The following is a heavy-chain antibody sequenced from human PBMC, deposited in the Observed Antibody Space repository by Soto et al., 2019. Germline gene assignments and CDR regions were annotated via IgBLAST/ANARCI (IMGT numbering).Heavy chain of an antibody. CDR3: ARFRQDYYMDV. CDR1: GDSISSYY. CDR2: IYYSGST. J-gene: IGHJ6*03. V-gene: IGHV4-59*01. Sequence: NPSETLSLTCTVSGDSISSYYWNWIRQPPGKGLECIGYIYYSGSTNYNPSLKSRVTISVDTSRNLVSLKLSSATAADTAVYYCARFRQDYYMDVWGKGTTVTVSS.